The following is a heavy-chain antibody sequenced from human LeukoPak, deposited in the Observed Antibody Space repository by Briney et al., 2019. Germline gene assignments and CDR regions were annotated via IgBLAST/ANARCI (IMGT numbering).Heavy chain of an antibody. CDR2: IIPLFGTA. D-gene: IGHD3-3*01. Sequence: GASVKVSCKASGGTFSSYAISWVRQAPGQGLEWMGGIIPLFGTANYAQKFQGRVTITADGSTSTAYMELSSLRSEDTAVYYCAGGAITIFGEYWGQGTLVTVSS. V-gene: IGHV1-69*01. CDR1: GGTFSSYA. CDR3: AGGAITIFGEY. J-gene: IGHJ4*02.